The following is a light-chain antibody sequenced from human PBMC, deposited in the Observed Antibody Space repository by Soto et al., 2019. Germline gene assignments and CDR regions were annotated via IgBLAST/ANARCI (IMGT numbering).Light chain of an antibody. Sequence: IQLTQSPSSLSASVGDRVTITCRASQGISSYLAWYQQKPGKAPKLLIYAASTLQSGVPSRFSGSGSGSDFTLTFSSLQPEDFATYYCLQLNRYPRTFGQGTRLEIK. J-gene: IGKJ5*01. CDR1: QGISSY. V-gene: IGKV1-9*01. CDR3: LQLNRYPRT. CDR2: AAS.